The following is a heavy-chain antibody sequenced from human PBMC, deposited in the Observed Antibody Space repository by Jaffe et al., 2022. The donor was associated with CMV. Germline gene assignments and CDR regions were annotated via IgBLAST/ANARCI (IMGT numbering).Heavy chain of an antibody. J-gene: IGHJ4*02. D-gene: IGHD3-22*01. CDR3: ARVGPVYYYDSSGPNLPDY. V-gene: IGHV3-74*01. Sequence: EVQLVESGGGLVQPGGSLRLSCAASGFTFSSYWMHWVRQAPGKGLVWVSRINSDGSSTSYADSVKGRFTISRDNAKNTLYLQMNSLRAEDTAVYYCARVGPVYYYDSSGPNLPDYWGQGTLVTVSS. CDR2: INSDGSST. CDR1: GFTFSSYW.